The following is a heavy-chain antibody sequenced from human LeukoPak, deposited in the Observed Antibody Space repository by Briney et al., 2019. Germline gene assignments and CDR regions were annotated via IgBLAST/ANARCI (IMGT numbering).Heavy chain of an antibody. V-gene: IGHV4-34*01. CDR2: INDSGRT. CDR3: ARRWNYGRNYYIDV. CDR1: GGSFSNYY. J-gene: IGHJ6*03. Sequence: PSETLSLTCAVYGGSFSNYYWSWIRQPPGKGLEWIGEINDSGRTDYNPSLMSRVTVSVDTPKNQFSLRLTSVTATDTAVYYCARRWNYGRNYYIDVWGKGATVSVSS. D-gene: IGHD1-7*01.